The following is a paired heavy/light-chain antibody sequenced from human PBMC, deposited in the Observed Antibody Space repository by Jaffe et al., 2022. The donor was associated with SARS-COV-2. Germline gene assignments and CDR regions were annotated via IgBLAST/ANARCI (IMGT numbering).Light chain of an antibody. CDR1: TGAVTSGHY. CDR3: LLSYSGDRPV. CDR2: DTK. V-gene: IGLV7-46*01. J-gene: IGLJ2*01. Sequence: QAVVTQEPSLTVSPGGTVTLTCGSSTGAVTSGHYPYWFQQKPGQAPRTLIYDTKYKHSWTPARFSGSLLGGKAALTLSGAQPEDEAEYYCLLSYSGDRPVFGGGTKMTVL.
Heavy chain of an antibody. CDR1: GFTFSYAW. CDR3: TRIYSGSQYGMDV. D-gene: IGHD5-12*01. Sequence: DVQLVESGGGLVKPGGSLRLSCAASGFTFSYAWMSWVRQAPGTGLEWVGRIKSKADYGTADYAAPVKGRFTISRDDSKNTLYLQMDSLKIEDTAVYFCTRIYSGSQYGMDVWGQGTTVTVSS. J-gene: IGHJ6*02. CDR2: IKSKADYGTA. V-gene: IGHV3-15*01.